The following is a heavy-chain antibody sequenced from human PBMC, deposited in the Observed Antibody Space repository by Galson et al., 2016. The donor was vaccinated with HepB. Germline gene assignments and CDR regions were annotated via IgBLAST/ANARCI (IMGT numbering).Heavy chain of an antibody. D-gene: IGHD5-12*01. CDR2: IYYTGST. CDR3: ARGRYGGAAS. Sequence: EPLSLTCTVSGGSISNYFWSWIRQPPGQGLEWVGFIYYTGSTYYNPSLKSRVTVSLNTSRNQFSLKVSSVTAADTAMYYCARGRYGGAASWGQGTLVIVSS. CDR1: GGSISNYF. J-gene: IGHJ4*02. V-gene: IGHV4-59*12.